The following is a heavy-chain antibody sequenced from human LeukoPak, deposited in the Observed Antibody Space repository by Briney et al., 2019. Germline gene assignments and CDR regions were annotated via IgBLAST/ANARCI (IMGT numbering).Heavy chain of an antibody. CDR3: ARRITGTRFDY. CDR1: GGSFSGYY. V-gene: IGHV4-34*01. J-gene: IGHJ4*02. Sequence: SETLSLTCAVYGGSFSGYYWSWIRQPPGKGLEWIGEINHSGSTNYNPSLKSRVTISVDTSKYQFSLKLSSVTAADTAVYYCARRITGTRFDYWGQGTLVTVSS. CDR2: INHSGST. D-gene: IGHD1-20*01.